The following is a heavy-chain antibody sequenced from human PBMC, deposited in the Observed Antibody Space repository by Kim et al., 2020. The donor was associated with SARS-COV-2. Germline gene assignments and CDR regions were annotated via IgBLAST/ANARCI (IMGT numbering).Heavy chain of an antibody. Sequence: SETLSLTCAVYGGSFSGYYWSWIRQPPGKGLEWIGEINHSGSTNYNPSLKSRVTISVDTSKKQFSLKLSSATAADTAVYYCARGPYRDVFGRFAYRHTMFDYWGQGTLVTVSS. CDR3: ARGPYRDVFGRFAYRHTMFDY. D-gene: IGHD3-3*01. CDR2: INHSGST. V-gene: IGHV4-34*01. CDR1: GGSFSGYY. J-gene: IGHJ4*02.